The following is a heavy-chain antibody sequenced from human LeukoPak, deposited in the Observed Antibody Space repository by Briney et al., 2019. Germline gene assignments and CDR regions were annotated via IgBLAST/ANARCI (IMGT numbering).Heavy chain of an antibody. CDR2: MNPNSGNT. D-gene: IGHD3-10*01. CDR3: ASDTDIYGSGSPQGY. CDR1: GYTFTSYD. V-gene: IGHV1-8*01. J-gene: IGHJ4*02. Sequence: ASVKVSCKASGYTFTSYDINWVRQATGQGLEWMGWMNPNSGNTGYAQKFQGRVTITRDTSASTAYMELSSLRSEDTAVYYCASDTDIYGSGSPQGYWGQGTLVTVSS.